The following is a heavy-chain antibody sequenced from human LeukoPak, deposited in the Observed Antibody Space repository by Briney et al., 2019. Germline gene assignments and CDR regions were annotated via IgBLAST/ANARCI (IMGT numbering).Heavy chain of an antibody. D-gene: IGHD4-11*01. CDR2: IYPSGST. J-gene: IGHJ6*03. Sequence: SGTLSLTCTVSGGSISPYHWSWIRQPAEKGLEWIGRIYPSGSTNYNLSLKDRVTISIDRSKNQFSLKLSSVTAADTALYYCARDQKVPNNNFRYYYYMDVWGKGTTVTVSS. CDR3: ARDQKVPNNNFRYYYYMDV. V-gene: IGHV4-4*07. CDR1: GGSISPYH.